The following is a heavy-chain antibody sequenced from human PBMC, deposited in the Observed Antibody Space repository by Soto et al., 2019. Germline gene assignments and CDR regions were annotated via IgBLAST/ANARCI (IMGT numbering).Heavy chain of an antibody. J-gene: IGHJ4*02. V-gene: IGHV3-23*01. D-gene: IGHD3-16*01. Sequence: AESLTLSCAASGFKISNYAMSWIRQAPGKGLEWVSLISATGGGTYYADSVKGRFTISRDNSHNTLYLQVHSLTAEDTAVYYCSKDRRAGGNTAFYFDFWGQGAQVTVPS. CDR1: GFKISNYA. CDR2: ISATGGGT. CDR3: SKDRRAGGNTAFYFDF.